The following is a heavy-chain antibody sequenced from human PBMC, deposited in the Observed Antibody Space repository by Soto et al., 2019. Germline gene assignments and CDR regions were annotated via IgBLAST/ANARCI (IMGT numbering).Heavy chain of an antibody. D-gene: IGHD2-21*02. V-gene: IGHV4-59*01. J-gene: IGHJ6*02. CDR2: IYYSGGT. Sequence: QVQLQESGPGLVKPSETLSLTCTVSGGSISSYYWSWIRQPPGKGLEWIGYIYYSGGTNYNPSLKSRVTISVDASTNQFSLKLSSVTAADTAVYYCARTVVTAPYYYYYGMDVWGQGTTVTVSS. CDR1: GGSISSYY. CDR3: ARTVVTAPYYYYYGMDV.